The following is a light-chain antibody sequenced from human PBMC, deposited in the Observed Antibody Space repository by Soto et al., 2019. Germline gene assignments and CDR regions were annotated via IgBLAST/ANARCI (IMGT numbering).Light chain of an antibody. Sequence: MAQSPATLSVSPGERATLSCRASQSISSYLNWYQQKPGKAPKLLIYAASSLQSGVPSRFSGSGSGTDFTLTISSLQPEDFATYYCQQSYSTPPTFGQGTKVDI. V-gene: IGKV1-39*01. CDR2: AAS. CDR1: QSISSY. CDR3: QQSYSTPPT. J-gene: IGKJ1*01.